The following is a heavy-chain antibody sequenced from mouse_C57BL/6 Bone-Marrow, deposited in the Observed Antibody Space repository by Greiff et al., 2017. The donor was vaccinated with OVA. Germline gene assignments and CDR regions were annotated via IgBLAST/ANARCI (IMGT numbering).Heavy chain of an antibody. CDR2: INPGSGGT. D-gene: IGHD2-4*01. V-gene: IGHV1-54*01. Sequence: QVQLKESGAELVRPGTSVKVSCKASGYAFTNYLIEWVKQRPGQGLEWIGVINPGSGGTNYNEKFKGKATLTADKASSTAYMQLSSLTSEDSAVYFCARSTMTSYWYFDVWGTGTTVTVSS. CDR3: ARSTMTSYWYFDV. CDR1: GYAFTNYL. J-gene: IGHJ1*03.